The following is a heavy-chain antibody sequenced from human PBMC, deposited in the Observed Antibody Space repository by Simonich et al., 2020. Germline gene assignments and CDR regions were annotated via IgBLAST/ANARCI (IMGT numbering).Heavy chain of an antibody. CDR2: IYYSGST. CDR3: ARHDRWLQFYFDY. Sequence: QVQLQESGPGLVKPSETLSLTCTVSGDSISSYYWSWIRHPPGKGLEWIGNIYYSGSTNYNPSLKSRVTISVDTSKNQFSLKLCYVTAADTAVYYCARHDRWLQFYFDYWGQGTLVTVSS. J-gene: IGHJ4*02. CDR1: GDSISSYY. V-gene: IGHV4-59*08. D-gene: IGHD5-12*01.